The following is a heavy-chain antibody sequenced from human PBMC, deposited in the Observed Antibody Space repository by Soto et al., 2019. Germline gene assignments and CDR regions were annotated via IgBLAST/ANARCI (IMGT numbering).Heavy chain of an antibody. J-gene: IGHJ5*02. D-gene: IGHD3-10*01. CDR3: ARGVGSGTYYNQYNWFDP. CDR2: INTYNGNT. Sequence: ASVKVSCKASGYTFTNYGISWVRQAPGQGLERMGWINTYNGNTNHAQKLQGRVTMTTDTSTSTAYMELRSLRSDDTAVYYCARGVGSGTYYNQYNWFDPWGQGTLVTVSS. CDR1: GYTFTNYG. V-gene: IGHV1-18*01.